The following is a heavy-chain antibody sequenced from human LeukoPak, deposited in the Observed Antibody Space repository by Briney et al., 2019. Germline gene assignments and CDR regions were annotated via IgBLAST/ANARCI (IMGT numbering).Heavy chain of an antibody. CDR3: AKDSGVLRHFDWLSYFDY. D-gene: IGHD3-9*01. CDR2: ISYDGSNE. Sequence: PGGSLRLSCAASGFTFSSYVMHWVRQAPGKGLEWVAIISYDGSNEYYADSVKGRFTISRDNSKRTLYLQMNSLRAEDTAVYYCAKDSGVLRHFDWLSYFDYWGQGTLVTVSS. CDR1: GFTFSSYV. V-gene: IGHV3-30*04. J-gene: IGHJ4*02.